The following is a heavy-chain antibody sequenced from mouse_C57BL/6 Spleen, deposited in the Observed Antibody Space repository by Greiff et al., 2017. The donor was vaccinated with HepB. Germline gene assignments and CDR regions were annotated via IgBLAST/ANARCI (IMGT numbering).Heavy chain of an antibody. D-gene: IGHD2-4*01. J-gene: IGHJ2*01. CDR2: ISDGGSYT. V-gene: IGHV5-4*03. CDR1: GFTFSSYA. CDR3: ARGAIYYEEFDY. Sequence: EVKLVDSGGGLVKPGGSLKLSCAASGFTFSSYAMSWVRQTPEKRLEWVATISDGGSYTYYPDNVKGRFTISRDNAKNNLYLQMSHLKSEDTAMYYCARGAIYYEEFDYWGQGTTLTVSS.